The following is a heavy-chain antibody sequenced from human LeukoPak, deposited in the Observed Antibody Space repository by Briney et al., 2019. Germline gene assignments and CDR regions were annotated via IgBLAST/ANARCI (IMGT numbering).Heavy chain of an antibody. V-gene: IGHV4-31*03. CDR2: IYYSGST. D-gene: IGHD6-6*01. CDR3: ARDVFEYSSSFRQNWFDP. Sequence: SETLSLACTVSGGSISSGGYSWSWIRQHPGKGLEWIGYIYYSGSTYYNPSLKSRVTISVDTSKNQFSLKLSSVTAADTAVYYCARDVFEYSSSFRQNWFDPWGQGTLVTVSS. CDR1: GGSISSGGYS. J-gene: IGHJ5*02.